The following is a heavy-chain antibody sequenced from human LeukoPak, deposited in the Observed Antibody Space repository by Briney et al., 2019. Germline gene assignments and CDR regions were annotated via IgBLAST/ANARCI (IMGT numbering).Heavy chain of an antibody. CDR3: ARVRVTRANWFDP. V-gene: IGHV3-74*01. CDR1: GFTASSNY. D-gene: IGHD2-2*01. J-gene: IGHJ5*02. CDR2: INSDGSTT. Sequence: GGSLRLSCAASGFTASSNYMNWVRQAPGKGLVWVSHINSDGSTTVYADSVKGRFAISRDNALNTLYLQMNSLRAEDTAVYYCARVRVTRANWFDPWGRGTLVTVSA.